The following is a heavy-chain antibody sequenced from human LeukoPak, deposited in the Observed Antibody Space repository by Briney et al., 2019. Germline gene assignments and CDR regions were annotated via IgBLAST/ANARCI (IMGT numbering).Heavy chain of an antibody. J-gene: IGHJ4*02. CDR1: GGTFSSYA. V-gene: IGHV1-69*01. Sequence: RASVKVSCKASGGTFSSYAISWVRQAPGQGLEWMGGIIPIFGTANYAQKFQGRVTITADESTSTAYMELSSLRSEDTAVYYCARGEVEMATITAFDYWGQGTLVTVSS. D-gene: IGHD5-24*01. CDR3: ARGEVEMATITAFDY. CDR2: IIPIFGTA.